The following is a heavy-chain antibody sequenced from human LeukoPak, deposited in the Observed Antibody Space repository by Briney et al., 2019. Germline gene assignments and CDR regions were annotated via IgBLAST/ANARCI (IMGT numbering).Heavy chain of an antibody. D-gene: IGHD3-22*01. CDR1: GFTVTSNY. CDR2: IYSDGST. CDR3: AKEGYYYDSSGYYLDY. V-gene: IGHV3-53*01. Sequence: GGSLRLSCAASGFTVTSNYMTWVRQAPGKGLEWVSVIYSDGSTYYADSVKGRFTISRDNSKNTLYLQMNSLRAEDTAVYYCAKEGYYYDSSGYYLDYWGQGTLVTVSS. J-gene: IGHJ4*02.